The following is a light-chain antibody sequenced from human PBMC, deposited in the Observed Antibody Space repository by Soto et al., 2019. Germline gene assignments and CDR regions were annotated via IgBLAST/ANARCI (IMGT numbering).Light chain of an antibody. V-gene: IGKV3-20*01. CDR3: QQYGRSPPYT. Sequence: EIVLTQSPGTLSLSPGERATLSCRASQSVSSTYLAWYQQKPGQAPRLLIYGASSRATGIPDRFSGGGSGTDFTLTISRLEPEDFAVYYCQQYGRSPPYTFGQGTKLEIK. CDR1: QSVSSTY. CDR2: GAS. J-gene: IGKJ2*01.